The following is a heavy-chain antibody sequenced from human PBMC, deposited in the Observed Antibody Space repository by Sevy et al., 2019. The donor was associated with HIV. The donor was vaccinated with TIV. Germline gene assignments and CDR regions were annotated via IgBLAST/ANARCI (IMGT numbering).Heavy chain of an antibody. D-gene: IGHD3-22*01. J-gene: IGHJ4*02. CDR2: IKQDGSEK. CDR1: GFTFSSFW. CDR3: ARAVITNY. Sequence: GGSLRLSCAASGFTFSSFWMTWVRQAPGKGLEGVANIKQDGSEKYYVDSVKGRFTISRDNAKNSLYLQMNSLRAEDTAMYYCARAVITNYWGQGTLVTVSS. V-gene: IGHV3-7*01.